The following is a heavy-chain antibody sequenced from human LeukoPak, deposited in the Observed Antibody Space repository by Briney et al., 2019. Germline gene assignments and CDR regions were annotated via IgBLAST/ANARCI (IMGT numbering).Heavy chain of an antibody. Sequence: NSGGSLRLSCAASGLTFSDYYMSWIRQAPGKGLEWVSYISSSGSTIYYADSVKGRFTISRDNAKNSLYLQMNSLRAEDTAVYYCAKDDSSPVVVVAATPNWGQGTLVTVSS. V-gene: IGHV3-11*01. CDR2: ISSSGSTI. CDR1: GLTFSDYY. J-gene: IGHJ4*02. D-gene: IGHD2-15*01. CDR3: AKDDSSPVVVVAATPN.